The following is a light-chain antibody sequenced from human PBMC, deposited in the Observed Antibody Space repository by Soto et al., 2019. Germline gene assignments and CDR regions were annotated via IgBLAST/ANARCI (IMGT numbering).Light chain of an antibody. V-gene: IGLV1-51*01. CDR2: DNN. CDR1: SSNIGNNY. J-gene: IGLJ2*01. Sequence: QSVLKQPPSVSAAPGQKVTISCSGSSSNIGNNYVSWYQQLPGTAPKLLIYDNNKRPSGIPDRFSGSKSGTSATLGITGLQTGDEADYYCGTWDSSLSAGEVVFGGGTKLTVL. CDR3: GTWDSSLSAGEVV.